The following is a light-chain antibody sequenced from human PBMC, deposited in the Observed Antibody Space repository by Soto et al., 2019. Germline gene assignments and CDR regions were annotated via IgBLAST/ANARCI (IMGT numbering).Light chain of an antibody. J-gene: IGLJ1*01. CDR3: CSYASGSMYV. V-gene: IGLV2-14*01. Sequence: QSALTQPASVSGSPGQSITISCTGTSSDVGAFNYVSWYLQYPGKAPKLMIYEVGNRPSGVSNRFSGSKSGNTASLTISGLPAEDEADYYCCSYASGSMYVFGTGTKLTVL. CDR2: EVG. CDR1: SSDVGAFNY.